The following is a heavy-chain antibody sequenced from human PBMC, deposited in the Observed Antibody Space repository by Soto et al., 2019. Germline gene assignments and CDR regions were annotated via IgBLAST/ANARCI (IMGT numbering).Heavy chain of an antibody. Sequence: QVQLVESGGGVAQPGTSLRLSCAASGFTFSSYGMSWVRQAPGKGLEWVTVISYDGSQKYYADSVRGRFTISRDNSNTTLYLQMTSLRAEATAVYYCAKEINAVARRWHFDYWGQGTLVTGSS. CDR1: GFTFSSYG. CDR2: ISYDGSQK. V-gene: IGHV3-30*18. CDR3: AKEINAVARRWHFDY. D-gene: IGHD6-19*01. J-gene: IGHJ4*02.